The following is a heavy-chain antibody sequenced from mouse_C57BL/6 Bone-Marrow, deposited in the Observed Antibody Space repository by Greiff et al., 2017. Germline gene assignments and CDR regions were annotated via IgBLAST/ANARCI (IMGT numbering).Heavy chain of an antibody. CDR1: GFTFSDYY. CDR3: ARHEAAQATDYAMDY. CDR2: ISNGGGST. Sequence: EVQVVESGGGLVQPGGSLKLSCAASGFTFSDYYMYWVRQTPEKRLEWVAYISNGGGSTYYPDTVKGRFTISRDNAKNTLYLQMSRLQSEDKAMYYCARHEAAQATDYAMDYWGQGTSVTVSS. J-gene: IGHJ4*01. D-gene: IGHD3-2*02. V-gene: IGHV5-12*01.